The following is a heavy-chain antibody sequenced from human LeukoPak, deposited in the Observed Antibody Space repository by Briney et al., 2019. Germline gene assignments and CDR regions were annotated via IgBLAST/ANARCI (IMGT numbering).Heavy chain of an antibody. D-gene: IGHD5-24*01. Sequence: GGSLRLSCAASGFTFSSYSMNWVRQAPGKGLEWVSYISSSSSTIYYADSVKGRFTISRDNAKNSLYLQMNSLRAEDTAVYYCARLLIDGYNLPFGYWGQGTLVTVSS. V-gene: IGHV3-48*01. CDR1: GFTFSSYS. CDR3: ARLLIDGYNLPFGY. J-gene: IGHJ4*02. CDR2: ISSSSSTI.